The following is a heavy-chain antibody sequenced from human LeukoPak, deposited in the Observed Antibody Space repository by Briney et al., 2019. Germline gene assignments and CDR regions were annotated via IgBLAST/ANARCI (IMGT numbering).Heavy chain of an antibody. D-gene: IGHD6-19*01. Sequence: GGSLRLSCAASGFTLSNNWMHWVRQAPGKGLVWVSRINGDGSSTSYADSVKGRFTISRDNSKNTLYLQMNSLRAEDTAVYYCAKGPWLAYPYYFDYWGQGTLVTVSS. CDR1: GFTLSNNW. CDR2: INGDGSST. CDR3: AKGPWLAYPYYFDY. J-gene: IGHJ4*02. V-gene: IGHV3-74*01.